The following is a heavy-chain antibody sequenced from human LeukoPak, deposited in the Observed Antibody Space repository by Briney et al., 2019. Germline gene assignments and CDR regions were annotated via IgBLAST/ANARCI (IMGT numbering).Heavy chain of an antibody. V-gene: IGHV4-39*07. D-gene: IGHD1/OR15-1a*01. CDR2: IYYSGTI. J-gene: IGHJ3*02. CDR1: GGSISSSNYF. Sequence: KPSETLSLTCTVSGGSISSSNYFWGWIRQTPGMGLEWIGSIYYSGTIYYNPSLKSRVTISVDTSKNQFSLKLSSVTAADTAVYYCARRTKYIGGNDAFDIWGQGTMVTVSS. CDR3: ARRTKYIGGNDAFDI.